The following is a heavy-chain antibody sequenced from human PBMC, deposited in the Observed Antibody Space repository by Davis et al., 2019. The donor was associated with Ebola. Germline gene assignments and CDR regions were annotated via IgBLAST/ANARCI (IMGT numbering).Heavy chain of an antibody. V-gene: IGHV3-23*01. CDR3: AKGDRTPLYYDTSDDY. D-gene: IGHD3-22*01. CDR1: GFTFDDYA. J-gene: IGHJ4*02. CDR2: ISGSGDST. Sequence: GGSLRLSCAASGFTFDDYAMHWVRQAPGKGLEWVSSISGSGDSTSYADSVKGRFTMSRDNSGNTLYLQMNSLRVEDTAVYYCAKGDRTPLYYDTSDDYWGQGTLVTVSS.